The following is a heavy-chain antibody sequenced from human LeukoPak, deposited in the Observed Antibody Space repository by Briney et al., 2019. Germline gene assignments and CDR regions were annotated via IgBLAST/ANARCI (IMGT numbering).Heavy chain of an antibody. J-gene: IGHJ4*02. CDR2: IYYNGRT. CDR1: GGSISSYY. Sequence: SETLSLTCTVSGGSISSYYWSWFRQPPGKGLEWIGYIYYNGRTNYNPSLKSRVTISVDTSKNHFSLKLTSVTAADTAVYYCARVPDFDSSGHWGQGILVTVSS. D-gene: IGHD3-22*01. CDR3: ARVPDFDSSGH. V-gene: IGHV4-59*01.